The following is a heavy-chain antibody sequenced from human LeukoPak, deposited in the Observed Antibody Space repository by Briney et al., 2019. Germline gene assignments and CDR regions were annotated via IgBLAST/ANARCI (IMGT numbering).Heavy chain of an antibody. D-gene: IGHD1-26*01. CDR2: ISAYNGNT. CDR1: GYTFTSYG. Sequence: GASVKVSCKASGYTFTSYGISWVRQAPGQGLEWMGWISAYNGNTNYAQKLQGRVTMTTDTSTSTAYMELRSLRSDDTAVYYCARDRDIEGVAIPWFDPWGQGTLVTVSS. CDR3: ARDRDIEGVAIPWFDP. J-gene: IGHJ5*02. V-gene: IGHV1-18*01.